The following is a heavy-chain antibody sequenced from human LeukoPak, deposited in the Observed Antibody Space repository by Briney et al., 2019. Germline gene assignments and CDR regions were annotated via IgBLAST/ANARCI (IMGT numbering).Heavy chain of an antibody. V-gene: IGHV4-39*01. CDR1: GGSISSSSYY. J-gene: IGHJ5*02. Sequence: SETLSLTCTVSGGSISSSSYYWGWIRQPPGKGLEWIGSIYYSGSTYYNPSLESRVTISVDTSKNQFSLKLSSVTAADTAVYYCARHGLPSIFDPWGQGTLVTVSS. CDR3: ARHGLPSIFDP. CDR2: IYYSGST.